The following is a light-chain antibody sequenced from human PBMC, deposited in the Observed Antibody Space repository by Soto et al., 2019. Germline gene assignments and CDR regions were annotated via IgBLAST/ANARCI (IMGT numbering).Light chain of an antibody. V-gene: IGKV1-39*01. CDR1: QSISSY. CDR2: AAS. Sequence: DIQMTQSPSSLSASVGDRVTITCRARQSISSYLNWYQQKPGKAPKLLIYAASSLQSGVPSRFSGSGSGTAVTITISSLQPEDFATYYCQQSYNTPTFTVGPRTKVYI. CDR3: QQSYNTPTFT. J-gene: IGKJ3*01.